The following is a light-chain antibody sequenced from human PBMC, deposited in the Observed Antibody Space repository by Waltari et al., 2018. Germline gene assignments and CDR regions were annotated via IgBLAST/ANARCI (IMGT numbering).Light chain of an antibody. J-gene: IGKJ1*01. CDR3: QQYNNWPPWT. V-gene: IGKV3-15*01. CDR2: GAS. Sequence: VMTQSPATLSLFPGERAVLSCWASQSTETNLAWFQQKPGQAPRLLISGASTRATNVPTRFSGSGSGTAFTLTISSLQSEDFAVYYCQQYNNWPPWTFGPGTKVEIK. CDR1: QSTETN.